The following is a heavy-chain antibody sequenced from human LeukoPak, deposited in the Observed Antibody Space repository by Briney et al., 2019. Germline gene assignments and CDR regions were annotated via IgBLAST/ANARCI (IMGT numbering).Heavy chain of an antibody. CDR2: INPHSGGT. D-gene: IGHD3-9*01. CDR1: GYTFTGYY. J-gene: IGHJ2*01. Sequence: ASVKVSCKASGYTFTGYYIHWMRQAPGQGLEWMGWINPHSGGTNYAQNFQGRVTVTRDTSISTAYMELHTLRSDDTAVYFCARGLLTGRNWYFDLWGRGTLLTASS. CDR3: ARGLLTGRNWYFDL. V-gene: IGHV1-2*02.